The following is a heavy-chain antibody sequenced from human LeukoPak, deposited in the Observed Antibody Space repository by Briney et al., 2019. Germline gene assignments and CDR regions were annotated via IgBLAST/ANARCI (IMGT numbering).Heavy chain of an antibody. J-gene: IGHJ5*02. D-gene: IGHD3-22*01. CDR2: IYHSGST. CDR1: GGSISSGYY. V-gene: IGHV4-38-2*02. Sequence: SETLSLTCTVSGGSISSGYYWGWIRQPPGKGLEWIGIIYHSGSTYYNPSLKSRVTISVDTSKNQFSLKLSSVTAADTAVYYCARAVGYYYDSSGYYYWFDPWGQGTLVTVSS. CDR3: ARAVGYYYDSSGYYYWFDP.